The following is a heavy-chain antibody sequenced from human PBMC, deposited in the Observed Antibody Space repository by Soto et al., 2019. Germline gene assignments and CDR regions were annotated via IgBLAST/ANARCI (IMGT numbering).Heavy chain of an antibody. J-gene: IGHJ6*02. CDR3: ARETYYYYGMDV. CDR2: ISYDGSNK. CDR1: GFTFSSYA. Sequence: QVQLVESGGGVVQPGRSLRLSCAASGFTFSSYAMHWVRQAPGKGLEWVAVISYDGSNKYYADSVKGRFTISRDNSKNTLYLQMNSLRAEDTAVYYCARETYYYYGMDVWGQGTTVTVSS. V-gene: IGHV3-30-3*01.